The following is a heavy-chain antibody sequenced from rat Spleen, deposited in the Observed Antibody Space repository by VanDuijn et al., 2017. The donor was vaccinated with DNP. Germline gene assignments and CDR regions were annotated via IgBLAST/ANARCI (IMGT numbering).Heavy chain of an antibody. J-gene: IGHJ2*01. CDR3: ATHDYASWG. D-gene: IGHD1-2*01. CDR1: GFTFSDYY. Sequence: EVQLVESGGGLVQPGRSLKLSCAASGFTFSDYYMAWVRQAPKKGLEWVASISYEGSSTYYGDSVKGRFTISRDNAKSTLYLQMNSLRSEDTATYYCATHDYASWGWGQGVMVTVSS. V-gene: IGHV5-22*01. CDR2: ISYEGSST.